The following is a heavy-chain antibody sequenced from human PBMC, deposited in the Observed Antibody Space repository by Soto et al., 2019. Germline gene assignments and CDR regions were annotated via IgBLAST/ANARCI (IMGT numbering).Heavy chain of an antibody. CDR1: GGSISSGGYS. V-gene: IGHV4-30-2*01. CDR3: ARASGQQLHGAFDI. J-gene: IGHJ3*02. D-gene: IGHD6-13*01. CDR2: IYHSGST. Sequence: PSETLSLNCAVSGGSISSGGYSWSRIRQPPGKGLEWIGYIYHSGSTYYHPSLKSRVTVSVDRSKSQFSLKLISVTAADTAVYYCARASGQQLHGAFDIWGQGTMVTVSS.